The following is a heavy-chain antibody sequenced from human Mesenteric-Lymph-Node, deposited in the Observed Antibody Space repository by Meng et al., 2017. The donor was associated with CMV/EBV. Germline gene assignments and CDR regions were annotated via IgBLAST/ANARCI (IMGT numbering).Heavy chain of an antibody. Sequence: SETLSLTCTVSGGSISSYYWSWIRQPPGKGLEWIGYIYYSGSTNYNPSLKSRVTISVDTSKNQFSLKLSSVTAADTAVYYCARENKYSLYGMDVWGQGTTVTVSS. CDR2: IYYSGST. CDR3: ARENKYSLYGMDV. D-gene: IGHD6-6*01. CDR1: GGSISSYY. J-gene: IGHJ6*02. V-gene: IGHV4-59*01.